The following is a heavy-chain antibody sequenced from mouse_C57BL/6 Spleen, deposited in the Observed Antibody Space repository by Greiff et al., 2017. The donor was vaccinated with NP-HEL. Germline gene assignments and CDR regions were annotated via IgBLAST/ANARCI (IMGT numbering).Heavy chain of an antibody. V-gene: IGHV1-66*01. CDR1: GYSFTSYY. Sequence: QVQLQQSGPELVKPGASVKISCKASGYSFTSYYIHWVKQRPGQGLEWIGWIYPGSGNTKYNEKFKGKATLTADTSSSTAYMQLSSLTSEDSAVYYGARSDYGSSYGYCDVWGTGTTVTVSS. D-gene: IGHD1-1*01. J-gene: IGHJ1*03. CDR3: ARSDYGSSYGYCDV. CDR2: IYPGSGNT.